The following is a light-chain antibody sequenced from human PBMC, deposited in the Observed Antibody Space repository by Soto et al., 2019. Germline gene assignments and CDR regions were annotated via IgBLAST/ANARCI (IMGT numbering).Light chain of an antibody. CDR3: SSYAGSNNLG. CDR2: EVS. V-gene: IGLV2-8*01. Sequence: QSALTQPPSASGSPGQSVTISCTGTSSDVGGYNYVSWYQQHPGQAPKLMIYEVSKRPSGVPDRFSGSKSGNTASLTVSGLQAEDEADYYCSSYAGSNNLGFGGGTKRTVL. CDR1: SSDVGGYNY. J-gene: IGLJ2*01.